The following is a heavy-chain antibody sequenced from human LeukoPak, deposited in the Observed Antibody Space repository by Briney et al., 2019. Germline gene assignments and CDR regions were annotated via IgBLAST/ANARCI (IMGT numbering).Heavy chain of an antibody. J-gene: IGHJ4*02. D-gene: IGHD6-13*01. Sequence: SETLSLTCTVSGGSISSYYWSWIRHPAGKGLEWIGRIYISGSTNYNPSLKSRVTMSVDTSKNQFSLKLSSVTAADTAVYYCARHVPPSSSWYSRMFDYWGQGTPVTVSS. CDR2: IYISGST. CDR1: GGSISSYY. CDR3: ARHVPPSSSWYSRMFDY. V-gene: IGHV4-4*07.